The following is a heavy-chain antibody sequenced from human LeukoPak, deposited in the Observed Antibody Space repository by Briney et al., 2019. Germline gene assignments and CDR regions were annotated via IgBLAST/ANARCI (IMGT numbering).Heavy chain of an antibody. CDR1: GFTFSSYG. Sequence: GGSLRLSCAASGFTFSSYGMHWVRQAPGKGLEWVAFIRYDGSNKYYADSVKGRFTISRDNSKNTLYLQMNSLRAEDTAVYYCATRIVGATIGYYYYYMDVWGKGTTVTISS. V-gene: IGHV3-30*02. J-gene: IGHJ6*03. D-gene: IGHD1-26*01. CDR2: IRYDGSNK. CDR3: ATRIVGATIGYYYYYMDV.